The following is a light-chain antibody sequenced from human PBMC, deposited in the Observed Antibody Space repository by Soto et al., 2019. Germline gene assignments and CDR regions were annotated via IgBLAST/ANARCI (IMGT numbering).Light chain of an antibody. CDR1: QSVNRY. J-gene: IGKJ5*01. CDR2: DTS. CDR3: QQREHWPPIT. Sequence: EVVLTQSPATLSLSPGERATLSCRASQSVNRYLVWYQQKPGQAPRLLIYDTSNRATGIPARFSGSGSGTDFTLTISSLEPEDFAVYYCQQREHWPPITFGQGTRLEIK. V-gene: IGKV3-11*01.